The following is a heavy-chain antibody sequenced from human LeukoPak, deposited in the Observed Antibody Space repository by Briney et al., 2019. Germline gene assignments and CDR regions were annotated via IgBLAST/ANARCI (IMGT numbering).Heavy chain of an antibody. Sequence: GGSLRLSCAASGFTFSSDWMHWVRQAPGKGLVWVSRINPDGSSSTYGDSVEGRFTISRDNAKNTLYLQMNSLRAEDTAVYYCARDTDFGDVWGKGTTVTVSS. D-gene: IGHD3-10*01. J-gene: IGHJ6*04. CDR1: GFTFSSDW. V-gene: IGHV3-74*01. CDR2: INPDGSSS. CDR3: ARDTDFGDV.